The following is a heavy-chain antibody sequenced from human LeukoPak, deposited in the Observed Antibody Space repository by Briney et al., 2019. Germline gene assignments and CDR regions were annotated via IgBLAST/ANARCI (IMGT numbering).Heavy chain of an antibody. J-gene: IGHJ4*02. CDR2: ISYDGSNK. V-gene: IGHV3-30*18. D-gene: IGHD3-22*01. CDR3: AKDPASIATSFDY. CDR1: GFTFSSYG. Sequence: GRSLRLSCAASGFTFSSYGMHWVRRAPGKGLEWVAVISYDGSNKYYADSVKGRFTISRDNSKNTLYLQMNSLRAEDTAVYYCAKDPASIATSFDYWGQGTLVTVSS.